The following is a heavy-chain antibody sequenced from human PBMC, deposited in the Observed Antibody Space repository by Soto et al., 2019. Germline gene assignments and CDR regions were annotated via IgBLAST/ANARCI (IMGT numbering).Heavy chain of an antibody. CDR1: GCIFKMYW. D-gene: IGHD3-10*01. J-gene: IGHJ4*02. V-gene: IGHV3-74*01. CDR3: TRGPRPISTGTGAY. CDR2: IYNDGTYS. Sequence: GSLRRSCAASGCIFKMYWMHWVRQSPGKGLVWISRIYNDGTYSDYADSVRGRFTISRDNVNDTLYLQMNNLRAEDSGLYYCTRGPRPISTGTGAYWGQGTQVTVSS.